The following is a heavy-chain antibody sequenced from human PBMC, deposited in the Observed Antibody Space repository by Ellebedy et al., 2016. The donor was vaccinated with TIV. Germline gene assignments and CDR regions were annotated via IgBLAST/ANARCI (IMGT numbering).Heavy chain of an antibody. Sequence: MPSETLSLTCTVSGGSIRSYYWSWIRQPPGKGLEWIGDIYHSGSTNYNPSLKSRVTISVDTSKTQFSLKLSSVTAADTAVYYCARHGDSLNWYFDLWGRGTLVTVSS. CDR1: GGSIRSYY. CDR3: ARHGDSLNWYFDL. D-gene: IGHD4-17*01. CDR2: IYHSGST. V-gene: IGHV4-59*08. J-gene: IGHJ2*01.